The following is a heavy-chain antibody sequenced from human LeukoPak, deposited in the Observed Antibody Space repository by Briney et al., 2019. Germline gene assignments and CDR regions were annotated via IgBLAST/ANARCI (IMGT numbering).Heavy chain of an antibody. J-gene: IGHJ4*02. D-gene: IGHD4/OR15-4a*01. V-gene: IGHV3-7*01. CDR3: VRGPSYGARCDYLDH. CDR2: IKKDGSEK. Sequence: GGSLRLSCAASGFTFSDYYMSWVRQVPGKGLEWVADIKKDGSEKNEVDSAKGRFTISRDNAKKSLYLEMNSLRAEDTAVYYCVRGPSYGARCDYLDHWGQGALVTVSS. CDR1: GFTFSDYY.